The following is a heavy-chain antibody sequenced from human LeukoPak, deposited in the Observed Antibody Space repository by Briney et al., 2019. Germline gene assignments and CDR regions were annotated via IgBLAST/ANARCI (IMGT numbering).Heavy chain of an antibody. Sequence: ASVKVSCKASGYTFTSYGISWVRQAPGQGLEWMGWISAYNGNTNYAQKLQGRVTMTTDTPTSTAYMELRSLRSDDTAVYYCARAPNFDWLLSPFDYWGQGTLVTVSS. CDR1: GYTFTSYG. CDR2: ISAYNGNT. D-gene: IGHD3-9*01. V-gene: IGHV1-18*01. J-gene: IGHJ4*02. CDR3: ARAPNFDWLLSPFDY.